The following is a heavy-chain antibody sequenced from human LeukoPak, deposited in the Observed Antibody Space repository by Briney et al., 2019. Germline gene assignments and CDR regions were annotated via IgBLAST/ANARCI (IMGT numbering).Heavy chain of an antibody. CDR3: ARVYYDILTGYGSWFDP. CDR1: GGSISSYY. CDR2: IYYSGST. D-gene: IGHD3-9*01. V-gene: IGHV4-59*01. J-gene: IGHJ5*02. Sequence: SETLSPTCTVSGGSISSYYWSWIRQPPGKGLEWIGYIYYSGSTNYNPSLKSRVTISVDTSKNQFSLKLSSVTAADTAVYYCARVYYDILTGYGSWFDPWGQGTLVTVSS.